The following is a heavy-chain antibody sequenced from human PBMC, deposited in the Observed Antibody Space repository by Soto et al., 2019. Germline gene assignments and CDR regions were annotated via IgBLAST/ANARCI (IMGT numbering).Heavy chain of an antibody. CDR1: GGTISSSSYY. CDR3: ARHVCEAAAGSYYYYYMDV. V-gene: IGHV4-39*01. J-gene: IGHJ6*03. Sequence: SETLSLTCTVSGGTISSSSYYWGWIRQPPGKGLEWIGSIYYSGSTYYNPSLKSRVTISVDTSKNQFSLKLSSVTAADTAVYYCARHVCEAAAGSYYYYYMDVWGKGTTVTVSS. CDR2: IYYSGST. D-gene: IGHD6-13*01.